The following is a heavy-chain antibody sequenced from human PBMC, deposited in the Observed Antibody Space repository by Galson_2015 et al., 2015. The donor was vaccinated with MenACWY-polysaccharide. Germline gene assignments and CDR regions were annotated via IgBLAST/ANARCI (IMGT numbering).Heavy chain of an antibody. D-gene: IGHD5-12*01. CDR2: IYYGGST. J-gene: IGHJ4*02. V-gene: IGHV4-39*01. CDR3: ARQGGSGRSHDY. Sequence: SETLSLTCTVSGGSISSSSYYWSWIRQPPGKGLEWIGTIYYGGSTYYNPSLKSRVTISVDTSKNQFPLNWLSVTAAGTAVYYCARQGGSGRSHDYWGQGTLVTVSS. CDR1: GGSISSSSYY.